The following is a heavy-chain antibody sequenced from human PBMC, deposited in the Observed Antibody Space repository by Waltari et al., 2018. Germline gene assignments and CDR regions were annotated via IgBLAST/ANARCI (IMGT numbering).Heavy chain of an antibody. Sequence: QVQLQESGPGLVKPSETLSLTCAVSGYSISSGYYWGWIRQPPGKGLEWIGSIYHSGSTYYNPSLKSRVTISVDTSKNQFSLKLGSVTAADTAVYYCARGGPFEKTVYSRPGYFDLWGRGTLVTVSS. J-gene: IGHJ2*01. D-gene: IGHD2-15*01. V-gene: IGHV4-38-2*01. CDR1: GYSISSGYY. CDR2: IYHSGST. CDR3: ARGGPFEKTVYSRPGYFDL.